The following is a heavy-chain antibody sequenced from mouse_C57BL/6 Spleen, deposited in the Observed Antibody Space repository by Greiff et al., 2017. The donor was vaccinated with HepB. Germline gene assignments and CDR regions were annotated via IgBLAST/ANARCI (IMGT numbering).Heavy chain of an antibody. CDR3: ARDWEGYAMDY. CDR1: GYTFTSYW. Sequence: QVQLQQSGAELVRPGSSVKLSCKASGYTFTSYWMDWVKQRPGQGLEWIGNIYPSDSETHYNQKFKDKATLTVDKSSSTAYMQLSSLTSEDSAVYYCARDWEGYAMDYWGQGTSVTVSS. D-gene: IGHD4-1*01. V-gene: IGHV1-61*01. J-gene: IGHJ4*01. CDR2: IYPSDSET.